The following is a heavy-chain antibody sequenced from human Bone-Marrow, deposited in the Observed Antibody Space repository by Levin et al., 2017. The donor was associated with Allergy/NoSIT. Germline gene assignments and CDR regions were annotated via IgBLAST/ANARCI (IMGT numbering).Heavy chain of an antibody. CDR3: SRGGAVAANWFDP. J-gene: IGHJ5*02. V-gene: IGHV4-31*03. Sequence: SETLSLTCSVSGDSISSGTHYWNWVRQHPEKGLEWIGHVFHTGSTSYNPSLRSRVTISVDTSENRFSLNLRSVTAADTAVYYCSRGGAVAANWFDPWGQGILVTVSS. CDR1: GDSISSGTHY. CDR2: VFHTGST. D-gene: IGHD4-23*01.